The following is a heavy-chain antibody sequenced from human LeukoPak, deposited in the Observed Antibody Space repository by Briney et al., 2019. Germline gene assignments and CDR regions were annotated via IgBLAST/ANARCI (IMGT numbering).Heavy chain of an antibody. CDR3: AKSGIWFGELLSYFDY. Sequence: GGSLRLSCAASGFTFSSYAMSWVRQAPGKGLEWVSAISGSGGGTYYADSVKGRFTISRDSSKNTLYLQMNSLRAEDTAVYYCAKSGIWFGELLSYFDYWGQETLVTVSS. D-gene: IGHD3-10*01. J-gene: IGHJ4*02. CDR2: ISGSGGGT. CDR1: GFTFSSYA. V-gene: IGHV3-23*01.